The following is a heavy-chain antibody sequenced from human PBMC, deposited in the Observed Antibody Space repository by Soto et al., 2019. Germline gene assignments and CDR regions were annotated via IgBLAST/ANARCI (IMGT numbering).Heavy chain of an antibody. CDR3: AHRRGADYKGCFHY. Sequence: QITLKESGPTLVKPTQTLTLTCTFSGFSLSTSGVGVGWIRQPPGKALEWLALIYWSDEKRYSPSLSSRLTITKDTSKTQVVLTMTNMNPVDTATYSCAHRRGADYKGCFHYWGQGTLVTVSS. J-gene: IGHJ4*02. CDR2: IYWSDEK. V-gene: IGHV2-5*01. CDR1: GFSLSTSGVG. D-gene: IGHD4-4*01.